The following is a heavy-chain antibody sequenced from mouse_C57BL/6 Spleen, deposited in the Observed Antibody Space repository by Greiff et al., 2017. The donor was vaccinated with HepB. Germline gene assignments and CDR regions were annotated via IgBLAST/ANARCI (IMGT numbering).Heavy chain of an antibody. CDR2: IDPSDSYT. V-gene: IGHV1-50*01. J-gene: IGHJ2*01. CDR3: ARSGYGY. Sequence: QVQLQQSGAELVKPGASVKLSCKASGYTFTSYWMQWVKQRPGQGLEWIGEIDPSDSYTNYNQKFKGKATLTVDTSSSTAYMQLSSLTSEDSAVYYCARSGYGYWGQGTTLTVSS. CDR1: GYTFTSYW. D-gene: IGHD3-1*01.